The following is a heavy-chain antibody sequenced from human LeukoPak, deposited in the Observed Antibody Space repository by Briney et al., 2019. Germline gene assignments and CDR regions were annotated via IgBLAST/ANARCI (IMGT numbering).Heavy chain of an antibody. J-gene: IGHJ5*02. CDR2: ISAYNGNT. CDR3: ARETAGWTLTTNWFDP. V-gene: IGHV1-18*01. D-gene: IGHD1-1*01. CDR1: GYTFTSYA. Sequence: GASVKVSCKASGYTFTSYAMNWVRQAPGQGLEWMGWISAYNGNTNYAQKLQGRVTMTRDTSTSTVYMELSSLRSEDTAVYYCARETAGWTLTTNWFDPWGQGTLVTVSS.